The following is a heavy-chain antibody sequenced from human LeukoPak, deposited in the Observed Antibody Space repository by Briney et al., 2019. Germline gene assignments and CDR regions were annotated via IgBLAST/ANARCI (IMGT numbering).Heavy chain of an antibody. CDR3: VIDRGRHTQLLFDY. CDR1: GFTFSYYV. J-gene: IGHJ4*02. V-gene: IGHV3-64*05. CDR2: ISPNGGST. Sequence: PGGSLRLSCSASGFTFSYYVMHWVRQAPGKGLEYVSGISPNGGSTYYADSVKGRFTISRDNSKNTLYVQMSSLRAEDTAVYYCVIDRGRHTQLLFDYWGQGTLVTVSS. D-gene: IGHD1-1*01.